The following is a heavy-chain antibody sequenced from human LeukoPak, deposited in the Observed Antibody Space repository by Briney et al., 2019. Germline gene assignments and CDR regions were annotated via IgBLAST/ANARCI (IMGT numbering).Heavy chain of an antibody. Sequence: PGGSLRLSCAASGFTLSSYWMHWVRQAPGKGLEWVSYISSSGSTIYYADSVKGRFTISRDNAKNSLYLQMNSLRAEDTAVYYCARGGTGELLYFDYWGQGTLVTVSS. V-gene: IGHV3-48*04. CDR2: ISSSGSTI. CDR3: ARGGTGELLYFDY. D-gene: IGHD3-10*01. CDR1: GFTLSSYW. J-gene: IGHJ4*02.